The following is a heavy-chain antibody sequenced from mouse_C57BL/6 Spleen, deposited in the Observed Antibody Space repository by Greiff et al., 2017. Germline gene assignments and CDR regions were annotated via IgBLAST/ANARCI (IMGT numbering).Heavy chain of an antibody. CDR1: GYTFTSYW. CDR3: AREDYGSTPWFAY. D-gene: IGHD1-1*01. Sequence: QVQLQQPGAELVRPGTSVKLSCKASGYTFTSYWMHWVKQRPGQGLEWIGVIDPSDSYTNYNQKFKGKATLTVATCSSTAYMQLSSLTSEDSAVYYCAREDYGSTPWFAYWGQGTLVTVSA. V-gene: IGHV1-59*01. CDR2: IDPSDSYT. J-gene: IGHJ3*01.